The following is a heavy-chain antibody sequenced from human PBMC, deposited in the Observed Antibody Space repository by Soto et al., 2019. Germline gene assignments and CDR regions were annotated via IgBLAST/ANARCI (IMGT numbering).Heavy chain of an antibody. V-gene: IGHV5-51*01. CDR1: GYSFTSYW. CDR3: AGGGVRGVITRTRDYYGMDV. J-gene: IGHJ6*02. D-gene: IGHD3-10*01. Sequence: GESLKISCKGSGYSFTSYWIGWVRQMPGKGLEWMGIIYPGDSDTRYSPSFQGQVTISTDKSISTAYLHWSSLKASDTAMYYCAGGGVRGVITRTRDYYGMDVWGQGTXVTVSS. CDR2: IYPGDSDT.